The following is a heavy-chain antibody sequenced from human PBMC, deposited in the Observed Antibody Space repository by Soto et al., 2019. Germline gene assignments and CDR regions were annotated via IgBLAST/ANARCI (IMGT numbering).Heavy chain of an antibody. CDR2: ISYDGSNK. Sequence: GGSLRLSCAASGFTFSSYAMHWVRQAPGKGLEWVAVISYDGSNKYYADSVKGRFTISRDNSKNTLYLQMNSLRAEDTAVYYCARSHWGIASTRGTYYYGMDVWGQGTTVTVSS. CDR3: ARSHWGIASTRGTYYYGMDV. D-gene: IGHD6-13*01. J-gene: IGHJ6*02. V-gene: IGHV3-30-3*01. CDR1: GFTFSSYA.